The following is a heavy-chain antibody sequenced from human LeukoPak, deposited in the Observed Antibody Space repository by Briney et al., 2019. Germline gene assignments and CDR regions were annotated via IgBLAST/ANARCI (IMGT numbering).Heavy chain of an antibody. J-gene: IGHJ4*02. CDR2: IKYDESEK. CDR1: GFIFSNSW. V-gene: IGHV3-7*01. D-gene: IGHD5-18*01. Sequence: GGSLRLSCVASGFIFSNSWMTWVRQAPGKGLEWVGNIKYDESEKYYAESVKGRFTISRDNAQNSLFLQMNSLRAEDTAVYYCATHVGYSGCAVEDSWGQGTLVTVSS. CDR3: ATHVGYSGCAVEDS.